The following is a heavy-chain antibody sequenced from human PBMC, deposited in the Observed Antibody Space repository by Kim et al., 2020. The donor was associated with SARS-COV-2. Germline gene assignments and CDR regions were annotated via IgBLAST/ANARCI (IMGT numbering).Heavy chain of an antibody. CDR2: LTGSGAPT. CDR3: AEGSGAVAGTMV. J-gene: IGHJ4*02. Sequence: GGSLRLSCAASGFTFSTYPIIWVRQAPGKGLEWVSGLTGSGAPTFYADSVRGRFTISRDNSKNTLFLQMNSLRVEDTAFYYCAEGSGAVAGTMVWGQGTLVPLSA. D-gene: IGHD6-19*01. V-gene: IGHV3-23*01. CDR1: GFTFSTYP.